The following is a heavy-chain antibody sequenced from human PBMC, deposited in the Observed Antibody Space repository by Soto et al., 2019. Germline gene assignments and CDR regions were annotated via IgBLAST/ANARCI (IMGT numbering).Heavy chain of an antibody. Sequence: EVQLLESGRGLVQPGGSLRLSCAASGFTFSNCAMTWVRQAPGKGLEWVSAISGGGGSTHYTDSVKGRFTVSSDNSKNTFYLQMNSLRAEDTAAYYGAKWHTYNYDSLAFAGFDWWGRGTLVTVSS. J-gene: IGHJ4*02. V-gene: IGHV3-23*01. CDR3: AKWHTYNYDSLAFAGFDW. D-gene: IGHD3-22*01. CDR1: GFTFSNCA. CDR2: ISGGGGST.